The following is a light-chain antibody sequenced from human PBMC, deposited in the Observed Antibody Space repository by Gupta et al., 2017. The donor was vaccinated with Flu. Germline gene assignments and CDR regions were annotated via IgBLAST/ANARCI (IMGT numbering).Light chain of an antibody. CDR3: QQRSNWPPEYT. CDR1: QSVSSY. V-gene: IGKV3-11*01. J-gene: IGKJ2*01. CDR2: DAS. Sequence: TLSLSPGERATLSCRASQSVSSYLAWYQQKPGQAPRLLIYDASNRATGIPARFSGSGSGTDFTLTISSLEPEDFAVYYCQQRSNWPPEYTFGQGTKLEIK.